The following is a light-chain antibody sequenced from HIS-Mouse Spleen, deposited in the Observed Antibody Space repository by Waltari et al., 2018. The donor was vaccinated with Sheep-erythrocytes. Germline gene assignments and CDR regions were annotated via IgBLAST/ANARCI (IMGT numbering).Light chain of an antibody. J-gene: IGLJ3*02. V-gene: IGLV2-8*01. CDR1: SSDVVGYHY. CDR3: SSYAGSNNWV. CDR2: EVS. Sequence: QSALTQPPSASGSPGQSVTISCTGPSSDVVGYHYVPWYQQHPGKAPKLMIYEVSKRPSGVPDRFSGSKSGNTASLTVSGLQAEDEADYYCSSYAGSNNWVFGGGTKLTVL.